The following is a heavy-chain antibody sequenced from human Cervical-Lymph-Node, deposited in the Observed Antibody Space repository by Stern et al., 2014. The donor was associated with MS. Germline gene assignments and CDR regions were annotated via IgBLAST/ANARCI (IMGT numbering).Heavy chain of an antibody. D-gene: IGHD2-2*01. Sequence: QVQLVESGAEVKKPGASVKVSCKASGYTFTDYYVHWVRQAPGQGLEWMGWINPNSGGTRYAQNFQGRVTMTRDTSITTAYMELNRLRSDDTAVYYCARDQFCSSPSCYWFDPWGQGTLVTVSS. V-gene: IGHV1-2*02. J-gene: IGHJ5*02. CDR2: INPNSGGT. CDR3: ARDQFCSSPSCYWFDP. CDR1: GYTFTDYY.